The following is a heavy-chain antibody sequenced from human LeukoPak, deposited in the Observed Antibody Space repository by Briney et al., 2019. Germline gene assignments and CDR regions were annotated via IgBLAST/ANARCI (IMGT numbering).Heavy chain of an antibody. Sequence: GGSLRLSCAPCRGTFSSYWMHWVRQAPGKGLVWVSRIKSDGSTNYADSVKGRFTISRDNAKNTVSLQMNSLRAEDTGGYYCAKAKSDIGSYFPEYFRNWGQGTLVTVSS. D-gene: IGHD3-22*01. CDR3: AKAKSDIGSYFPEYFRN. J-gene: IGHJ1*01. CDR2: IKSDGST. V-gene: IGHV3-74*01. CDR1: RGTFSSYW.